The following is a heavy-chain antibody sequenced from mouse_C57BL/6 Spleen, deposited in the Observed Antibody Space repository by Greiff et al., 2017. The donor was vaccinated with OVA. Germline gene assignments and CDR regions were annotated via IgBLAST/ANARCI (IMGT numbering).Heavy chain of an antibody. CDR2: ISSGGDYI. D-gene: IGHD1-1*01. V-gene: IGHV5-9-1*02. CDR1: GFTFSSYA. J-gene: IGHJ4*01. CDR3: TREGGYYGDYAMDY. Sequence: EVKLVESGEGLVKPGGSLKLSCAASGFTFSSYAMSWVRQTPEKRLEWVAYISSGGDYIYYADTVKGRFTISRDNARNTLYLQMSSLKSEDTAMYYCTREGGYYGDYAMDYWGQGTSVTVSS.